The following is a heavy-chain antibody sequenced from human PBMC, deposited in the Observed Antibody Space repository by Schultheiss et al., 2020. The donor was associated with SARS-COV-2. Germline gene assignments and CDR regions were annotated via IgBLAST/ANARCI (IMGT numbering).Heavy chain of an antibody. J-gene: IGHJ4*02. CDR1: GFTFDDYA. D-gene: IGHD1-14*01. CDR3: ARNRQTDY. V-gene: IGHV3-9*01. Sequence: GGSLRLSCAASGFTFDDYAMHWVRQAPGKGLEWVSGISWNSGSIGYADSVKGRFTISRDNAKNSLYLQMNSLRDEDTAVYYCARNRQTDYWGQGTLVTVSS. CDR2: ISWNSGSI.